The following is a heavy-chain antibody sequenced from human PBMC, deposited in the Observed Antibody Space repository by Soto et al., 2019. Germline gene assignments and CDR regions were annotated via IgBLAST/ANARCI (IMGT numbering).Heavy chain of an antibody. D-gene: IGHD2-2*01. J-gene: IGHJ5*02. V-gene: IGHV4-39*01. CDR2: IYYSGST. CDR3: ARHSIVVVPAAREKHNWFDP. Sequence: SETLSLTCTVSGGSISSSSYYWGWIRQPPGKGLEWIGSIYYSGSTYYNPSLKSRVTISVDTSKNQFSLKLSSVTAADTAVYYCARHSIVVVPAAREKHNWFDPWGQGTLVTVSS. CDR1: GGSISSSSYY.